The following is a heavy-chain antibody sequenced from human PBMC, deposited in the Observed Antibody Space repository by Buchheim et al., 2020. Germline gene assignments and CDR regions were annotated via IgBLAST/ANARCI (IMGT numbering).Heavy chain of an antibody. Sequence: EVQLLESGGGLVQPGGSLRLSCAASGFTFSSYAMSWVRQAPGKGLEWVSAVSGSGGSTYYADSVTGRFTISRDNSKNTLCLQMNSLRAEDTAVYYCAKDLGDCTNGVCYLYYGMDVWGQGTT. V-gene: IGHV3-23*01. J-gene: IGHJ6*02. CDR1: GFTFSSYA. D-gene: IGHD2-8*01. CDR3: AKDLGDCTNGVCYLYYGMDV. CDR2: VSGSGGST.